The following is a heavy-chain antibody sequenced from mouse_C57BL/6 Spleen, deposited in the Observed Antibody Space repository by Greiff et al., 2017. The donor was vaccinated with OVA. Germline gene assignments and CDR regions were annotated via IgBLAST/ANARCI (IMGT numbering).Heavy chain of an antibody. Sequence: QVQLKESGAELVRPGTSVKVSCKASGYAFTNYLIEWVKQRPGQGLEWIGVINPGSGGTNYNEKFKGKATLTADKSSSTAYMQLSSLTSEDSAVYFCARWRGRSYDYAMDYWGQGTSVTVSS. CDR2: INPGSGGT. V-gene: IGHV1-54*01. CDR1: GYAFTNYL. CDR3: ARWRGRSYDYAMDY. J-gene: IGHJ4*01. D-gene: IGHD1-1*01.